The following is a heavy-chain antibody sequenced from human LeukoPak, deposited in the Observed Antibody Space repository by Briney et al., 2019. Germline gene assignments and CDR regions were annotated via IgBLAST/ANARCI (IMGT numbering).Heavy chain of an antibody. V-gene: IGHV5-51*01. CDR2: IYPGDSDT. J-gene: IGHJ4*02. CDR3: ARSRRALAAAVDY. D-gene: IGHD6-13*01. Sequence: GESLKISCKGSGYSFTNYWIAWLRQLPGKGLEWMGIIYPGDSDTRYSPSFQGQVTISADKSISTAFLQWSSLKASDTAIYYCARSRRALAAAVDYWGQGTLVTVSS. CDR1: GYSFTNYW.